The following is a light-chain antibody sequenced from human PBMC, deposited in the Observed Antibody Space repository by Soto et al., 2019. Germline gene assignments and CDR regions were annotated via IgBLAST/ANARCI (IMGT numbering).Light chain of an antibody. CDR3: QQRSDWLT. Sequence: EIVLTQSPATLSLSPGERATLSCRSSQSVSTALAWYQQKPGQAPRILIYDASIRATGIPARFSGSGSGTDFTLTISSLQPEDFAVYYCQQRSDWLTFGGGTKVEIK. CDR1: QSVSTA. J-gene: IGKJ4*01. V-gene: IGKV3-11*01. CDR2: DAS.